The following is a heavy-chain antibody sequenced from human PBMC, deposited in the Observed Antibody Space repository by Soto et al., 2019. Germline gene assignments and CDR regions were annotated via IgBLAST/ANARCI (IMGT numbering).Heavy chain of an antibody. CDR3: VVWLSAHFDY. CDR2: IDNSGTRT. J-gene: IGHJ4*02. D-gene: IGHD3-16*01. V-gene: IGHV3-23*05. Sequence: EVQLLESGGDLVQPGQSLRLSCAASPVSFSGLGMSWVRQAPGKGLEWVSTIDNSGTRTHYADSVKGRFTISRDTSRYTLHLQMDYLRAEDTALYSCVVWLSAHFDYWGRGTLVTVSS. CDR1: PVSFSGLG.